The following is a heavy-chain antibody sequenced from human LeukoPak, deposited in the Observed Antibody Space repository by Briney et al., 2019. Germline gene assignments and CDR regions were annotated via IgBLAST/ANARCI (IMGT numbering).Heavy chain of an antibody. V-gene: IGHV1-69*04. CDR1: GGTFSSYA. D-gene: IGHD5-12*01. J-gene: IGHJ5*02. CDR3: ARGVATTNWFDP. CDR2: IIPIFGIA. Sequence: SVKASCKASGGTFSSYAISWVRQAPGQGLEWMGRIIPIFGIANYAQKFQGRVTITADKSTSTAYMELSSLRSEDTAVYYCARGVATTNWFDPWGQGTLVTVSS.